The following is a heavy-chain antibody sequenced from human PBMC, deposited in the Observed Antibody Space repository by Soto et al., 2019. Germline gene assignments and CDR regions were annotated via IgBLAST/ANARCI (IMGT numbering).Heavy chain of an antibody. V-gene: IGHV3-21*01. CDR1: GFTFSSYS. J-gene: IGHJ6*02. CDR2: ISSSSSYI. Sequence: EVQLVESGGGLVKPGGSLRLSCAASGFTFSSYSMNWVRQAPGKGLEWVSSISSSSSYIYYADSVKGRFTISRDNAKNSLYLEMNSLRAEDTAVYYCARDWGYYYYYCMDVWGQGTTVTVSS. D-gene: IGHD3-16*01. CDR3: ARDWGYYYYYCMDV.